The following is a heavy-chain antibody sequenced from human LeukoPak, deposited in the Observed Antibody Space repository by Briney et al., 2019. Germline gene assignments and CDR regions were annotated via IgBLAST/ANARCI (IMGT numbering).Heavy chain of an antibody. Sequence: GGSLRLSCAASGFTFSGSAMHWVRQASGKGLEWVGRIRSKANSYATAYAASVKGRFTISRDDSKNTAYLQMSSLKTEDTAVYYCAKDLRAHDYGGNSFDYWGQGTLVTVSS. CDR1: GFTFSGSA. J-gene: IGHJ4*02. D-gene: IGHD4-23*01. CDR2: IRSKANSYAT. CDR3: AKDLRAHDYGGNSFDY. V-gene: IGHV3-73*01.